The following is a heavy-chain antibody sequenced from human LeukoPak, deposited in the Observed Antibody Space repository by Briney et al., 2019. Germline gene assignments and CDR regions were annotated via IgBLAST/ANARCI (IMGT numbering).Heavy chain of an antibody. Sequence: GGSLRLSCAASGFTFSSYSMNWVRQAPGKGLEWVSYISSSSSTIYYADSVKGRFTISRDNAKNSLYLEMNSLRAEDTAVYYCARAIVRAPYYFDYWGQGTLVTVSS. CDR3: ARAIVRAPYYFDY. V-gene: IGHV3-48*01. CDR1: GFTFSSYS. J-gene: IGHJ4*02. CDR2: ISSSSSTI. D-gene: IGHD3-10*01.